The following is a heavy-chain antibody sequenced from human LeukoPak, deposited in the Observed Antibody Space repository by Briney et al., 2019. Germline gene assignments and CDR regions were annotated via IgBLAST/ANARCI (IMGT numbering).Heavy chain of an antibody. Sequence: SETPSLTCTVSGGSISSSSYYWGWIRQPPGKGLEWIGSIYYSGSTYYNPSLKSRVTISVDTSKNQFSLKLSSVTAADTAVYYCARLHKQQLKRGIDIWGQGTMVTVSS. J-gene: IGHJ3*02. CDR2: IYYSGST. CDR3: ARLHKQQLKRGIDI. D-gene: IGHD6-13*01. CDR1: GGSISSSSYY. V-gene: IGHV4-39*01.